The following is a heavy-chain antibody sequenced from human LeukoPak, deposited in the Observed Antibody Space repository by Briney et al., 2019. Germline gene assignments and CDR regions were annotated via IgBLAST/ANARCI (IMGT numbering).Heavy chain of an antibody. CDR3: ARHEVVVVPAASFDY. D-gene: IGHD2-2*01. J-gene: IGHJ4*02. Sequence: SETLSLTCTVSGGSISSSSYYWGWIRQPPGKGLERIGSIYYSGSTYYNPSLKSRVTISVDTSKNQFSLKLSSVTAADTAVYYCARHEVVVVPAASFDYWGQGTLVTVSS. CDR1: GGSISSSSYY. V-gene: IGHV4-39*01. CDR2: IYYSGST.